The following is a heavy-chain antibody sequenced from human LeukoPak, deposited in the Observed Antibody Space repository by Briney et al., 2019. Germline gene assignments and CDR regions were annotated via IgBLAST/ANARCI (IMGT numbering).Heavy chain of an antibody. CDR3: ARGWEQRGVGAFHV. J-gene: IGHJ3*01. V-gene: IGHV3-74*01. CDR1: GYSFSIYW. Sequence: GGSLRLSCFASGYSFSIYWMHSVRQAPGKGLVWVSRITSDGSTTYYADSVEGRFTISRDNAKNPLFLQMNSLRAEDTAVYYCARGWEQRGVGAFHVWGQGTMVIVSS. CDR2: ITSDGSTT. D-gene: IGHD1/OR15-1a*01.